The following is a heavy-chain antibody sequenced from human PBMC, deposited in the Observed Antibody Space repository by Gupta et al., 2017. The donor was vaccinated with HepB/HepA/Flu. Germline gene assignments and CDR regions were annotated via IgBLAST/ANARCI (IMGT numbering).Heavy chain of an antibody. CDR3: ARHGDSSGYFFDY. CDR1: GGSRTSSSYY. CDR2: IYYSGSP. Sequence: QLQLQESGPGLVKPSATLSLTCTVSGGSRTSSSYYWCWIRQPPGKGLAWIGSIYYSGSPYYNPSLKSRVTISVDTSKNQFSLKLSSVTAADTAVYYCARHGDSSGYFFDYWGQGTLVTVSS. J-gene: IGHJ4*02. D-gene: IGHD3-22*01. V-gene: IGHV4-39*01.